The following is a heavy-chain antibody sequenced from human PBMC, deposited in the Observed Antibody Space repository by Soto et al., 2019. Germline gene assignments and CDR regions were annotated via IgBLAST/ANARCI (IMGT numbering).Heavy chain of an antibody. CDR1: GYTFTSYY. V-gene: IGHV1-46*03. CDR3: ARDYFGSGSSPGCYYDL. D-gene: IGHD3-10*01. CDR2: INPSGGST. J-gene: IGHJ2*01. Sequence: ASVKVSCKASGYTFTSYYMHWVRQAPGQGLEWMGIINPSGGSTSYAQKFQGRVTMTRDTSTSTVYMELSSLRSEDTAVYYCARDYFGSGSSPGCYYDLWGRGTLVTVSS.